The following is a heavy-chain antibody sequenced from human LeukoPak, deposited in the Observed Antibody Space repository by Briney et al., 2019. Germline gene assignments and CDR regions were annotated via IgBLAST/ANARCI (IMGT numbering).Heavy chain of an antibody. Sequence: PSETLSLTCTVSGGSISSYYWSWLRQPPGKGLEWLGYIYYSGSTNYNPSLKSRVTISVDTSKNQFSLKLSSVTAADTAVYYCARDLYDSSGYPHNWFDPWGQGTLVTVSS. CDR1: GGSISSYY. J-gene: IGHJ5*02. V-gene: IGHV4-59*01. D-gene: IGHD3-22*01. CDR3: ARDLYDSSGYPHNWFDP. CDR2: IYYSGST.